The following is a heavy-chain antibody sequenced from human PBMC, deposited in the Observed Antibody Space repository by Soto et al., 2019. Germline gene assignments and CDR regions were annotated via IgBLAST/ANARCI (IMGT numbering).Heavy chain of an antibody. Sequence: QLQLQESGSGLVKPSQTLSLTCAVSGGSISGTTYSWSWIRQPPGKGLEWIGYIYDSGNTYYNPSPKSLFSLSVDRSKNQFSLKLSSVTAADTAVYYCARGQGAAAGHSNFDYWGQGALVTVSS. CDR1: GGSISGTTYS. D-gene: IGHD6-13*01. J-gene: IGHJ4*02. V-gene: IGHV4-30-2*01. CDR3: ARGQGAAAGHSNFDY. CDR2: IYDSGNT.